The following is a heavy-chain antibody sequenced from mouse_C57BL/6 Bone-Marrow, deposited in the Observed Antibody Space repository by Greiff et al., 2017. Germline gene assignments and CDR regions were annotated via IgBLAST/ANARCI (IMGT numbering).Heavy chain of an antibody. V-gene: IGHV1-81*01. Sequence: VQLQESGAELVRPGASVKLSCKASGYTFTSYGMSWVKQRTGQGLEWIGTIYPRSGNTYYHEKFKGKDTLTADKSSSTAYMELRSLTSEDSAVYFYAIYANYAMDDWGQGTSVTVSS. D-gene: IGHD1-1*01. CDR2: IYPRSGNT. CDR3: AIYANYAMDD. CDR1: GYTFTSYG. J-gene: IGHJ4*01.